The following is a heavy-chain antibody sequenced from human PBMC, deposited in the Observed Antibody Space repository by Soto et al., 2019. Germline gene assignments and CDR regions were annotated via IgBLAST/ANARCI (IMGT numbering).Heavy chain of an antibody. CDR2: TYHRGST. D-gene: IGHD3-16*02. CDR3: ARIGGYHGPLDY. Sequence: SETLSLTCSVSGVSISSYFWTWIRQPPGRGLEWIGYTYHRGSTNYSPSLKSRVAIALDTSENQFSLKVSSVTAADTAVYYCARIGGYHGPLDYWGQGTPVPSPQ. J-gene: IGHJ4*02. CDR1: GVSISSYF. V-gene: IGHV4-59*01.